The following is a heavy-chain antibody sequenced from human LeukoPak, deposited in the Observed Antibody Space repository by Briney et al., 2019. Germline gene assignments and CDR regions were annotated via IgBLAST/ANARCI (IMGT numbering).Heavy chain of an antibody. J-gene: IGHJ4*02. CDR3: ASGLPSSGWYPLNTFDY. V-gene: IGHV1-69*05. Sequence: ISCKASGGTFSSYAISWVRQAPGQGLEWMGGIIPIFGTANYAQKFQGRVTITTDESTSTAYMELSSLRSEDTAVYYCASGLPSSGWYPLNTFDYWGQGTLVTVSS. CDR2: IIPIFGTA. D-gene: IGHD6-19*01. CDR1: GGTFSSYA.